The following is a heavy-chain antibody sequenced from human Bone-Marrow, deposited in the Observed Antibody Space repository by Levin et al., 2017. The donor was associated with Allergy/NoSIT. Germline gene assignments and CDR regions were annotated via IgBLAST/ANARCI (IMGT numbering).Heavy chain of an antibody. Sequence: ASVKVSCKASGYTFTSYAMHWVRQAPGQRLEWMGWINAGNGNTKYSQKFQGRVTITRDTSASTAYMELSSLRSEDTAVYYCARGYCSGGSCYSYWYFDLWGRGTLVTVSS. D-gene: IGHD2-15*01. V-gene: IGHV1-3*01. J-gene: IGHJ2*01. CDR3: ARGYCSGGSCYSYWYFDL. CDR2: INAGNGNT. CDR1: GYTFTSYA.